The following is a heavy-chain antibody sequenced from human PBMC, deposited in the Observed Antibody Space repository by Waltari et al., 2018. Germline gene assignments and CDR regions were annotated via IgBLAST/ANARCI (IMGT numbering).Heavy chain of an antibody. CDR1: GFTFSNAW. V-gene: IGHV3-15*01. CDR2: IKSKTDGGTT. D-gene: IGHD2-15*01. J-gene: IGHJ4*02. Sequence: EVQLVESGGGLVKPGGSLRLSCAASGFTFSNAWMSWVRQAPGKGLEWVGRIKSKTDGGTTDYAAPVKGRFTISRDVSKNTLYLQMNSLKTEDTAVYYCTTEGSWGVVVVAATPFDYWGQGTLVTVSS. CDR3: TTEGSWGVVVVAATPFDY.